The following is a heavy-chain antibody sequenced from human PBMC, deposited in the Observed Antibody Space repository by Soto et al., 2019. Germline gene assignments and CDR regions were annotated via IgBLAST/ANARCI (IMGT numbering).Heavy chain of an antibody. V-gene: IGHV3-9*01. CDR3: AKDSIRYFDWLFHY. D-gene: IGHD3-9*01. J-gene: IGHJ4*02. Sequence: GGSLRLSCAASGFTFDDYVMHWVRQAPGKGLEWVSGISWNSGSIGYADSVKGRFTISRDNAKNSLYLQMNSLRAEDTALYYCAKDSIRYFDWLFHYWGQGTLVTVSS. CDR2: ISWNSGSI. CDR1: GFTFDDYV.